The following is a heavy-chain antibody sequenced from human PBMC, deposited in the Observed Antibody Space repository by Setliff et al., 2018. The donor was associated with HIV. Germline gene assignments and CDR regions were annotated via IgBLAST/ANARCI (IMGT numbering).Heavy chain of an antibody. CDR1: GGSISSGDYY. CDR2: IYYSGNT. D-gene: IGHD3-10*01. Sequence: SETLSLTCTVSGGSISSGDYYWSWIRQPPGKGLEWIGYIYYSGNTYYNPSLKSRVTISVDTSKNQFSLKLSSVTAADTAVYYCARGYGSGSYLNWFDPWGQGTLVTVSS. CDR3: ARGYGSGSYLNWFDP. J-gene: IGHJ5*02. V-gene: IGHV4-30-4*08.